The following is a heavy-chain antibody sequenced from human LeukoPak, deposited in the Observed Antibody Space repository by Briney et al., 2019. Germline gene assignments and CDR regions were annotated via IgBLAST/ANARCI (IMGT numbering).Heavy chain of an antibody. CDR2: INHSGST. J-gene: IGHJ6*03. Sequence: SETLSLTCAVYGGSFSGYYWSWIRQPPGKGLEWIGEINHSGSTNYNPSLKSRVTISVDTSKNQFSLKLSSVTAADTAVYYCARVVGPYYYYMDVWGKGTTVTLSS. CDR1: GGSFSGYY. D-gene: IGHD2-2*01. CDR3: ARVVGPYYYYMDV. V-gene: IGHV4-34*01.